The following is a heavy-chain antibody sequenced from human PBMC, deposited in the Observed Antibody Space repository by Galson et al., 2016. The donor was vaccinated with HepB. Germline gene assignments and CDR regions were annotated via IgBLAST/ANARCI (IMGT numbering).Heavy chain of an antibody. CDR3: ARAVGRGPAAHFDY. CDR1: GFDFRDHY. Sequence: SLRLSCAVSGFDFRDHYMSWIRQAPGKGLEWISYISHVGGSIHYADSVEGRFTISRDNAKNSLYLQMSSLGVEDTAVYYCARAVGRGPAAHFDYWGQGTLVTVSS. D-gene: IGHD2-2*01. CDR2: ISHVGGSI. J-gene: IGHJ4*02. V-gene: IGHV3-11*01.